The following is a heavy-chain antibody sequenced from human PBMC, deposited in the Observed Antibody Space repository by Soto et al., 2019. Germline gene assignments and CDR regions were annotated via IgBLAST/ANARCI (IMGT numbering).Heavy chain of an antibody. Sequence: GGSLRLSCAASGFTFSSYGMHWVRQAPGKGLEWAAVISYDGSNKYYADSVKGRFTISRDNSKNTLYLQMNSLRAEDTAVYYCARGLAHRDYGMDVWGQGTTVTVSS. CDR1: GFTFSSYG. J-gene: IGHJ6*02. CDR2: ISYDGSNK. CDR3: ARGLAHRDYGMDV. D-gene: IGHD3-10*01. V-gene: IGHV3-30*03.